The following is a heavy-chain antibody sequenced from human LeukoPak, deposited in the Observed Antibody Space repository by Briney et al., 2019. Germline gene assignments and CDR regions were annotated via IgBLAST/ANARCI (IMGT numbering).Heavy chain of an antibody. Sequence: GGSLRLSCAASGFTFSSYGMHWVRQAPGKGLEWVAVISYDGSNKYYADSVKGRFTISRDNSKNTLYLQMNSLRAEDTAVYYCAKDQYSSSWHGSLDYWGQGTLVTVSS. CDR1: GFTFSSYG. J-gene: IGHJ4*02. CDR3: AKDQYSSSWHGSLDY. V-gene: IGHV3-30*18. D-gene: IGHD6-13*01. CDR2: ISYDGSNK.